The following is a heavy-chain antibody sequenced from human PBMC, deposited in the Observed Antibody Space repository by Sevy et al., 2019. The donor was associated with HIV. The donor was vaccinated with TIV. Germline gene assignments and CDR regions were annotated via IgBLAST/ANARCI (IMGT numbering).Heavy chain of an antibody. J-gene: IGHJ6*02. CDR3: ARTDYKLFYYYGMDV. CDR1: GYSISSGYY. Sequence: SETLSLNCTVSGYSISSGYYWGWIRQPPGKGLEWIGSMFHSGNTYYSPSLKSRVTLSADTSKNQFSLKLSSVTAVDTAVYYCARTDYKLFYYYGMDVWGQGTTVTVSS. D-gene: IGHD4-4*01. CDR2: MFHSGNT. V-gene: IGHV4-38-2*02.